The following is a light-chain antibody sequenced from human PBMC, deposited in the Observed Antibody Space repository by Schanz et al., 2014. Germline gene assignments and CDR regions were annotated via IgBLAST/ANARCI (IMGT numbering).Light chain of an antibody. CDR2: GAS. Sequence: EKVMTQSPGTLSLSPGERATLSCRASQTVSNSYLAWYQQKPGQAPRLLIYGASSRATGIPDRFSGSGSGTDFTLTISRLEPEDFAVYYCQQYGSSPLTFGHGTTVDI. J-gene: IGKJ1*01. V-gene: IGKV3-20*01. CDR1: QTVSNSY. CDR3: QQYGSSPLT.